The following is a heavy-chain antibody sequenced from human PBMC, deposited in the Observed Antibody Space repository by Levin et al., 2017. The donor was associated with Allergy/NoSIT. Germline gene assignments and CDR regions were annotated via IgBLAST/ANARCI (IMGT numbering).Heavy chain of an antibody. CDR2: INSDGSST. D-gene: IGHD5-12*01. CDR1: GFTFSSSW. V-gene: IGHV3-74*01. J-gene: IGHJ5*02. Sequence: LSLTCAASGFTFSSSWMHWVRQAPGKGLVWVSRINSDGSSTSYADSVKGRFTISRDNAKNTLYLQMNSLRAEDTAVYYCARVDIVATALTWGQGTLVTVSS. CDR3: ARVDIVATALT.